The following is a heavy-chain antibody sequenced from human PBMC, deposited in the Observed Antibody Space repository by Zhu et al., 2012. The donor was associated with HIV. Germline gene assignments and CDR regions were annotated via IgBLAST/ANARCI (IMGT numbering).Heavy chain of an antibody. Sequence: QVQLQQWGAGLLKPSETLSLSCAVYGGSFSGHYWSWIRQPPGKGLEWIGEIHHSGRTNYNPSLKSRVTISVDTSKNQFSLKLSSVTAADTALYYCARIAVAESYSDYWAREPWSPSPQ. CDR2: IHHSGRT. V-gene: IGHV4-34*01. D-gene: IGHD6-19*01. CDR1: GGSFSGHY. CDR3: ARIAVAESYSDY. J-gene: IGHJ4*02.